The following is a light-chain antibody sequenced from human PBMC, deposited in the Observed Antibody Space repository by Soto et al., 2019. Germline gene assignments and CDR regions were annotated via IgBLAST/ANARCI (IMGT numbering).Light chain of an antibody. CDR2: DAS. CDR1: QSVGYY. V-gene: IGKV3-11*01. J-gene: IGKJ1*01. Sequence: EIVLTQSPATLSLSPGERGTLSCRASQSVGYYLAWYQQKPGQAPRLLIYDASNRATGIPARFSGSGPGTGFTLTISGLEPEDFAVYYCQQRASWRGTFGHGTKV. CDR3: QQRASWRGT.